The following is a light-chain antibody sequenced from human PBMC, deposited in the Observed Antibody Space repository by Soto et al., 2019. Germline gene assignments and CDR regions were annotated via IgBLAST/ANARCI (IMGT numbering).Light chain of an antibody. CDR3: QQYGSSPPGTT. Sequence: EIVLTQSPGTLSLSPGERATLSCRASQSVSSSYLAWYQQKPGQSPRLLIYGASSRATGIPDRFSGSVSGTDFTLTISRLEPEDFAVYYCQQYGSSPPGTTFGQGTKLEIK. V-gene: IGKV3-20*01. J-gene: IGKJ2*01. CDR2: GAS. CDR1: QSVSSSY.